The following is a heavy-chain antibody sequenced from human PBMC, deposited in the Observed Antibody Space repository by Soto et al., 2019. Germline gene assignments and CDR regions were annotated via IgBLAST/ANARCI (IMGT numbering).Heavy chain of an antibody. D-gene: IGHD6-13*01. CDR2: VSPYNGDT. V-gene: IGHV1-18*04. CDR1: GYTFTTYG. Sequence: QVLLVQSGAEVKKPGASVKVSCKASGYTFTTYGITWVRQAPGQGLEWMGWVSPYNGDTTYAQKFQGRDTMTTDTATRTASMELRSLRSDDTAVNYSAREAGHMDVWGQGTTVTVSS. CDR3: AREAGHMDV. J-gene: IGHJ6*02.